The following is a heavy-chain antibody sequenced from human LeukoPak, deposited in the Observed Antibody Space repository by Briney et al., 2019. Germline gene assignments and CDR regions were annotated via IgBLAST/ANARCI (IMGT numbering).Heavy chain of an antibody. D-gene: IGHD3-22*01. V-gene: IGHV3-48*01. CDR3: ASHSSGYYSNPDY. J-gene: IGHJ4*02. Sequence: GGSLRLSCAASGFTFSSYSMNWVRQAPGKGLEWVSYISSSSSTIYYADSVKGRFTISRDNAKNSLYLQMNSLRAEDTAVYYCASHSSGYYSNPDYWGQGTLVTVSS. CDR2: ISSSSSTI. CDR1: GFTFSSYS.